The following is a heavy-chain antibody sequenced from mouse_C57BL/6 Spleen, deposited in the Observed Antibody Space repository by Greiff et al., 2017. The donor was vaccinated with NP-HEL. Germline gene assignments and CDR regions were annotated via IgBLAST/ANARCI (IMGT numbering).Heavy chain of an antibody. CDR1: GYTFTSYW. J-gene: IGHJ1*03. CDR3: VTVVAHWYFDV. Sequence: QVQLQQPGAELVKPGASVKLSCKASGYTFTSYWMHWVKQRPGRGLAWIGRIDPNSGGTKYNEKFKSKATLTVDKPSSTAYMQLSSRTSEDSAVYYCVTVVAHWYFDVWGTGTTVTVSS. D-gene: IGHD1-1*01. CDR2: IDPNSGGT. V-gene: IGHV1-72*01.